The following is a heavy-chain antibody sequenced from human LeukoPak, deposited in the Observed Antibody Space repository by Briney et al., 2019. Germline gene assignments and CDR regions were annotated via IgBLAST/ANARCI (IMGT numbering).Heavy chain of an antibody. Sequence: SETLSLTCTVSGGSISSYYWSWIRQPPGKGLEWIGYIYYSGSTNYNSSLKSRVTISVDTSKNQFSLKLSSVTAADTAVYYCARVSWSSWYGDYWGQGTLVTVSS. J-gene: IGHJ4*02. D-gene: IGHD6-13*01. V-gene: IGHV4-59*12. CDR1: GGSISSYY. CDR3: ARVSWSSWYGDY. CDR2: IYYSGST.